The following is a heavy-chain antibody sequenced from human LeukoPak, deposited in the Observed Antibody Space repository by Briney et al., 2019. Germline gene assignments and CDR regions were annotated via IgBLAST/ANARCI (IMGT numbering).Heavy chain of an antibody. J-gene: IGHJ6*03. CDR3: ARQEGGGSGSYYMDVYYYYMDV. CDR1: GGSISTTAYY. CDR2: IYYSGST. V-gene: IGHV4-39*07. D-gene: IGHD3-10*01. Sequence: NASETLSLTCTVSGGSISTTAYYWGWIRQPPGKGLEWIGSIYYSGSTNYNASLKSRVTVSIDTSKNQFSLRLSSVTAADTAVYYCARQEGGGSGSYYMDVYYYYMDVWGKGTTVTISS.